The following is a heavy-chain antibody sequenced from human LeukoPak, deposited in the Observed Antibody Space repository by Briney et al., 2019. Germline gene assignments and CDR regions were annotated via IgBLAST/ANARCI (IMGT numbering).Heavy chain of an antibody. CDR2: INHSGST. Sequence: SETLSLTCAVYGGSFSGYYWSWIRQPPGKGLEWIGEINHSGSTNCNPSLKSRVTISVDTSKNQFSLKLSSVTAADTAVYYCARGVTLGYCSGGSCLTHFDYWGQGTLVTVSS. CDR1: GGSFSGYY. J-gene: IGHJ4*02. CDR3: ARGVTLGYCSGGSCLTHFDY. D-gene: IGHD2-15*01. V-gene: IGHV4-34*01.